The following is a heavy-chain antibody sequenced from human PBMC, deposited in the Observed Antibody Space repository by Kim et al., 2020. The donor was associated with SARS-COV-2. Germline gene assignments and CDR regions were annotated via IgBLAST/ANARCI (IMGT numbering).Heavy chain of an antibody. V-gene: IGHV1-18*01. CDR3: ARDPIAAAGTLDY. J-gene: IGHJ4*02. D-gene: IGHD6-13*01. Sequence: YAQKLQGRVTMTTDTSTSTAYMELRSLRSDDTAVYYWARDPIAAAGTLDYWGQGTLVTVSS.